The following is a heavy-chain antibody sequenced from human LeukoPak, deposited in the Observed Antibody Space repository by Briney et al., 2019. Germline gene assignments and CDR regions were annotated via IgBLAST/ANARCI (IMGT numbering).Heavy chain of an antibody. CDR3: ARDRTAYSYGTLFDY. V-gene: IGHV3-30*02. J-gene: IGHJ4*02. CDR2: IQYDGTNK. D-gene: IGHD5-12*01. CDR1: TFPFSIYG. Sequence: GGSLRLSCASTFPFSIYGMHWVRRAPGKGLEWVAFIQYDGTNKYYADSVKGRFTISRDNSRNTLYLQMNSLRAEDTAVYYCARDRTAYSYGTLFDYWGQGTLVTVSS.